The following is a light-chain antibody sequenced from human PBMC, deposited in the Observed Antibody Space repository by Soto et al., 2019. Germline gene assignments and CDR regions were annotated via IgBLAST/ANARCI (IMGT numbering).Light chain of an antibody. J-gene: IGLJ1*01. CDR3: CSYAGSYTWV. V-gene: IGLV2-11*01. Sequence: QSALTLPRSVSGSPGQSVTISCTGTSSDVGGYNYVSWYQQHPGKTPKLMIYDVSKRPSGVPDRFSGSKSGNTASLTISGLQAEDEAAYYCCSYAGSYTWVFGTGTKVTVL. CDR2: DVS. CDR1: SSDVGGYNY.